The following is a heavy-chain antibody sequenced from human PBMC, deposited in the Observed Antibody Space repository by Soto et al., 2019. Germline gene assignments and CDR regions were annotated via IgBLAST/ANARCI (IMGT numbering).Heavy chain of an antibody. CDR2: VGYGGAT. CDR3: ARHILCAVTMNWFDP. V-gene: IGHV4-39*01. J-gene: IGHJ5*02. CDR1: GGSLITSNYY. D-gene: IGHD4-17*01. Sequence: QVQLQESGPGLVKPSETLSLTCTVSGGSLITSNYYWGWIRHSPGKGLEWIGSVGYGGATYDSPSLKSRVTLSADTSKNHFSLELRSVMAADTAVYYCARHILCAVTMNWFDPWGQGTLVTVSS.